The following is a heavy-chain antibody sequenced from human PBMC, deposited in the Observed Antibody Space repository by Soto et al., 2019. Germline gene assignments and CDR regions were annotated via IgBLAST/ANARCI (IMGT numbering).Heavy chain of an antibody. D-gene: IGHD3-3*01. CDR2: IWYDGRKK. CDR1: GFSFSSYG. V-gene: IGHV3-33*01. Sequence: QVHLVESGGGEVQPGRSLRLSCVASGFSFSSYGMHWVRQAPGKGLEWVAVIWYDGRKKYYADSLKGRFTISRDDSKDTLYLQMNSLRTEDTAVYYCARDPGVKGYYFDNWGQGTLVTVSS. J-gene: IGHJ4*02. CDR3: ARDPGVKGYYFDN.